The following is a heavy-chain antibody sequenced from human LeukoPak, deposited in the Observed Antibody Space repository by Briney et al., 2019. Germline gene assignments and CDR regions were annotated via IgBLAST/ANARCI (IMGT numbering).Heavy chain of an antibody. V-gene: IGHV6-1*01. CDR3: VRQYSSGWTYYYGMDV. CDR1: GDSVSSNSGA. J-gene: IGHJ6*02. Sequence: SQTLSLTCAISGDSVSSNSGAWHWIRQSPSRGLEWPGRTYYRSKWYNDYAVSVKSRIIVNPDTSKNQFSLQLNSVTPEDTAVYYCVRQYSSGWTYYYGMDVWGQGTTVTVSS. CDR2: TYYRSKWYN. D-gene: IGHD6-19*01.